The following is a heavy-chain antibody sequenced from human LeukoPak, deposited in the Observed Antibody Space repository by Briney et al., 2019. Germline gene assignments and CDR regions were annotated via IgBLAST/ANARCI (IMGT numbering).Heavy chain of an antibody. CDR3: ARGNILAGYCFDF. CDR1: GGSITGYY. V-gene: IGHV4-34*01. D-gene: IGHD3-9*01. CDR2: IHYTGAT. Sequence: SETLSLTCAVYGGSITGYYWSWIRQTPGRELEWVGEIHYTGATSYNPSLKSRATISTDTSKNQFSLRLSSVTAADTAVYYCARGNILAGYCFDFWGQGALVTVSS. J-gene: IGHJ4*02.